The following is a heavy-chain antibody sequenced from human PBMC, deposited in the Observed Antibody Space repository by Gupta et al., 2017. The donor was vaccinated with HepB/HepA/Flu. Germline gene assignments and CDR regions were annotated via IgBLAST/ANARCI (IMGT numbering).Heavy chain of an antibody. CDR3: AKDKDSSSWDGRSTNYGMDV. V-gene: IGHV3-30*18. CDR1: GFTFSSYG. J-gene: IGHJ6*02. CDR2: ISYDGSNK. Sequence: QVQLVESGGGVVQPGRSLRLSCAASGFTFSSYGMHWVRQAPGKGLEWVAVISYDGSNKYYADSVKGRFTISRDNSKNTLYLQRNSLRAEDTAVYYCAKDKDSSSWDGRSTNYGMDVWGQGTTVTVSS. D-gene: IGHD6-13*01.